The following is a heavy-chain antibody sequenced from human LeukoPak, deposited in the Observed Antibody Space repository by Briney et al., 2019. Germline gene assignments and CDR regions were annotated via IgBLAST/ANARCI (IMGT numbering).Heavy chain of an antibody. D-gene: IGHD5-12*01. CDR2: INHSVST. V-gene: IGHV4-34*01. J-gene: IGHJ4*02. CDR1: GGSFSGYY. Sequence: SETPSLTCAVYGGSFSGYYWSWIRQPPGKGLEWIGEINHSVSTNYNPSLKSRVTISVDTSKNQFSLKLSSVTAADTAVYYCARGRRRGYSGYVGGYFDYWGQGTLVTVSS. CDR3: ARGRRRGYSGYVGGYFDY.